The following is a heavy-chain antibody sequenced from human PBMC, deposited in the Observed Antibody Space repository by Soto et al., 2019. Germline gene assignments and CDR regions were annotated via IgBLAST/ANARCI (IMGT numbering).Heavy chain of an antibody. CDR3: ARGGYKDS. CDR2: ISTQSGTT. Sequence: QVQLVQSGVEVKKPGASMKISCRTSGYTFTNYAINWVRQAPGQGLEWVAWISTQSGTTKYGQRLQGRVTVTTDTSTGTAYMELRNLRSDDTALYYCARGGYKDSWGQGTLVTVSS. D-gene: IGHD5-12*01. V-gene: IGHV1-18*01. CDR1: GYTFTNYA. J-gene: IGHJ4*02.